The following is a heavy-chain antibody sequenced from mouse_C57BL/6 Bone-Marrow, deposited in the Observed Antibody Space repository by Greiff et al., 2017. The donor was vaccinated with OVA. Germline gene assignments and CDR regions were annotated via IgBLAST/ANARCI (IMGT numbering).Heavy chain of an antibody. J-gene: IGHJ1*03. D-gene: IGHD2-5*01. Sequence: EVQVVESGGGLVKPGGSLKLSCAASGFTFSSYTMSWVRQTPEKRLEWVATISGGGGNTYYPDSVKGRFTISRDNAKNTLYLQMSSLRSEDTALYYCARLWSNHWYFDVWGTGTTVTVSS. CDR2: ISGGGGNT. V-gene: IGHV5-9*01. CDR3: ARLWSNHWYFDV. CDR1: GFTFSSYT.